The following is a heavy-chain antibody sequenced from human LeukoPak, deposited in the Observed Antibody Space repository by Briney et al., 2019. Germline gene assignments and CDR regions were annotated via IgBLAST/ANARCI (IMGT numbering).Heavy chain of an antibody. CDR1: GFTFTSQA. CDR2: FTGEDGNI. CDR3: AAGGRNTFNP. Sequence: GGSLRLSCAASGFTFTSQALSWVRQAPGKGLEWVSSFTGEDGNIHYADSVKDWFTLSRDTSKETMYLQMVSLRADDTAMYYCAAGGRNTFNPWGQGTLVTVST. J-gene: IGHJ5*02. D-gene: IGHD1-14*01. V-gene: IGHV3-23*01.